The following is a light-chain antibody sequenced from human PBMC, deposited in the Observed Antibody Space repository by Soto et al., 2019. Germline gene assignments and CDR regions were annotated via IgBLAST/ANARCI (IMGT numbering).Light chain of an antibody. Sequence: DTQMTQSPSTLSASLGDRVTITCRASQNINRWLAWYQLKPGKAPKLLIYEASILESGVSSRFSGSGFGTEFTLTINGLQPDDFATYVCHQCNSFPLTFGGGTKVEIK. V-gene: IGKV1-5*03. CDR3: HQCNSFPLT. CDR2: EAS. CDR1: QNINRW. J-gene: IGKJ4*01.